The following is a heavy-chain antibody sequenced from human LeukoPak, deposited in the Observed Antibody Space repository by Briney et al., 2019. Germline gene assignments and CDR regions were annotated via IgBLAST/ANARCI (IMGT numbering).Heavy chain of an antibody. CDR2: INPNTASP. J-gene: IGHJ4*02. V-gene: IGHV1-2*02. CDR3: ARHRNSQTAGAGDY. CDR1: GYTVPAYY. Sequence: ASVTVSFKSSGYTVPAYYIHWVRQAPGQGLEWMGWINPNTASPYYSQKFQGTVTMTWDSSVNTAYMELTRVTSDDTATYYCARHRNSQTAGAGDYWGQGTLVTVSS. D-gene: IGHD1-26*01.